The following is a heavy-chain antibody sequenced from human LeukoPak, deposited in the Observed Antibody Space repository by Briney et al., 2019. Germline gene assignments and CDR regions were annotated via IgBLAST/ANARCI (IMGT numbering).Heavy chain of an antibody. CDR1: GFTFSSYC. CDR2: INSDGSST. J-gene: IGHJ6*03. Sequence: GGSLRLSCAASGFTFSSYCMHWVRQAPGKGLVWVSRINSDGSSTSYADSVKGRFTISRDNAKNTLYLQMNSLRAEDTAVYYCAAPAPHGSDPSLYYYYMDVWGKGTTVTISS. D-gene: IGHD3-10*01. CDR3: AAPAPHGSDPSLYYYYMDV. V-gene: IGHV3-74*01.